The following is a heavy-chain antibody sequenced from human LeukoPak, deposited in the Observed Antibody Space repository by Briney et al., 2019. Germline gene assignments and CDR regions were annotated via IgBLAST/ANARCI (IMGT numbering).Heavy chain of an antibody. CDR2: INHSGST. D-gene: IGHD6-19*01. CDR1: GVSFSGYY. CDR3: ARRSQWLVDY. V-gene: IGHV4-34*01. Sequence: PSETLSLTCAVYGVSFSGYYWSWIRQPPGKGLEWIGEINHSGSTNYNPSLKSRVTISVDTSKNQFSLKLSSVTAADTAVYYCARRSQWLVDYWGQGTLVTVSS. J-gene: IGHJ4*02.